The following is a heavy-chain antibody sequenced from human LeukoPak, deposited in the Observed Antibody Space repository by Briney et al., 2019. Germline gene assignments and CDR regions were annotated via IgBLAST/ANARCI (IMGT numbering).Heavy chain of an antibody. J-gene: IGHJ4*02. V-gene: IGHV1-2*02. Sequence: ASVKVSCKASGYTFTGYYMHWVRQAPGQGLEWMGWINPNSGGTNYAQKFQGRVTMTRDTSISTAYMELSRLRSDDTAVYYCARDIAAAGTHWSFDYWGQGTLVTVSS. CDR3: ARDIAAAGTHWSFDY. CDR1: GYTFTGYY. CDR2: INPNSGGT. D-gene: IGHD6-13*01.